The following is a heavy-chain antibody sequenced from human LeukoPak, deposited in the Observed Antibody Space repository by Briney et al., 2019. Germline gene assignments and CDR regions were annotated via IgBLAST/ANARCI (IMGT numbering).Heavy chain of an antibody. Sequence: ASVKVSCKSSGYTFNGYYMHWVRQAPGQGLEWMGIINPSGGSTSYAQKFQGRVTMTRDMSTSTVYMELSSLRSEDTAVYYCAREPRGSIAARFDPWGQGTLVTVSS. D-gene: IGHD6-6*01. CDR1: GYTFNGYY. CDR3: AREPRGSIAARFDP. J-gene: IGHJ5*02. CDR2: INPSGGST. V-gene: IGHV1-46*02.